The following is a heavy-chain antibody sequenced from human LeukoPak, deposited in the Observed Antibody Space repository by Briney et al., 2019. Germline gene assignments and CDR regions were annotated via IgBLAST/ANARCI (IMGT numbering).Heavy chain of an antibody. V-gene: IGHV3-48*03. CDR2: ISSSSSTI. CDR1: GFTFSSYE. Sequence: GGSLRLSCAASGFTFSSYEMNWVRQAPGKGLEWVSYISSSSSTIYYADSVKGRFTISRDNAKNSLYLQMNSLRAEDTAVYYCARVGHYYDSSGYYYVVIIGAFDIWGQGTMVTVSS. CDR3: ARVGHYYDSSGYYYVVIIGAFDI. D-gene: IGHD3-22*01. J-gene: IGHJ3*02.